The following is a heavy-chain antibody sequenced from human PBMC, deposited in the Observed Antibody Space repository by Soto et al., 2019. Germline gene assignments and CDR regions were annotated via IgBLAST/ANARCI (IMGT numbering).Heavy chain of an antibody. D-gene: IGHD6-19*01. J-gene: IGHJ3*02. Sequence: EVQLVESGGGLVQPGRSLRLSCTASGFTFGDYAMSWFRQAPGKGLEWVGFIRSKAYGGTTEYAASVKGRFTISRDDTKSIAYRQMNSLKTEDTAVYYCTRVLRQQWLVFDGKIWGQGTMVTVSS. CDR3: TRVLRQQWLVFDGKI. CDR2: IRSKAYGGTT. CDR1: GFTFGDYA. V-gene: IGHV3-49*03.